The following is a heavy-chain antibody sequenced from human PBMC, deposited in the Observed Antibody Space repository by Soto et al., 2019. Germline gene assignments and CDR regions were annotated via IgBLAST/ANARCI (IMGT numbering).Heavy chain of an antibody. J-gene: IGHJ4*02. V-gene: IGHV4-59*01. CDR2: IYYSGST. CDR1: VGSISSYY. Sequence: SETLSLTGTVPVGSISSYYWSWIRQPPGKGLEWIAYIYYSGSTNYNPSLKSRVTISVDWSNNQFSLEVSSLTAADTAVYYCARGSYYFDYWGQGTLVTVSS. CDR3: ARGSYYFDY.